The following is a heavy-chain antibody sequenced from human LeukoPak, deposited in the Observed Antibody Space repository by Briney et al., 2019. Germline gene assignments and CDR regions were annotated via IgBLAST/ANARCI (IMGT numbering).Heavy chain of an antibody. D-gene: IGHD1-26*01. Sequence: SETLSLTRTVSGGSISSSSYYWGWIRQPPGKGLEWIGSIYYSGSTYYNPSLKSRVTISVDTSKNQFSLKLSSVTAADTAVYYCAQISGSYPDPLFDYWGQGTLVTVSS. J-gene: IGHJ4*02. CDR3: AQISGSYPDPLFDY. CDR1: GGSISSSSYY. CDR2: IYYSGST. V-gene: IGHV4-39*07.